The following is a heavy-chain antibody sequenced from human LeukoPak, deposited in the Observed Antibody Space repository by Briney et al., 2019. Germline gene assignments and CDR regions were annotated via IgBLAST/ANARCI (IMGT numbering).Heavy chain of an antibody. D-gene: IGHD3-10*01. Sequence: SQTLSLTCAISGDFVSSNSAAWNWIRQSPSRGLAWLARTYYRSRWYNDYGVSVKSRITINPDTSKNQFSLQLNAVTPEDTAVYYCARSGSGSYDYWGQGNLVTVSS. J-gene: IGHJ4*02. V-gene: IGHV6-1*01. CDR3: ARSGSGSYDY. CDR1: GDFVSSNSAA. CDR2: TYYRSRWYN.